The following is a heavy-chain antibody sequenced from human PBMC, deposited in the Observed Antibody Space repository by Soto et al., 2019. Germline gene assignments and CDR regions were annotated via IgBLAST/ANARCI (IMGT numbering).Heavy chain of an antibody. CDR3: AKGRVASYGDLTGGYYYGMDV. Sequence: PGGSLRLSCAASGFTFSSYAMSWVRQAPGKGLEWVSAISGSGGSTYYADSVKGRFTISRDNSKNTLYLQMNSLRAEDTAVYYCAKGRVASYGDLTGGYYYGMDVWGQGTTVTVSS. D-gene: IGHD4-17*01. J-gene: IGHJ6*02. CDR1: GFTFSSYA. V-gene: IGHV3-23*01. CDR2: ISGSGGST.